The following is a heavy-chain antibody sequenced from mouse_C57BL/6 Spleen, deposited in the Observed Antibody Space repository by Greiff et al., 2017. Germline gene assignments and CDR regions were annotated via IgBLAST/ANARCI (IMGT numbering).Heavy chain of an antibody. D-gene: IGHD2-10*01. V-gene: IGHV1-55*01. Sequence: QVQLQQPGAELVKPGASVKMSCTASGYTFTSYWITWVKQRPGQGLEWIGDIYPGSGSTNYNEKFKSKATLTVDTSSSTVYLQLSGLTSEDSAVYYCARGNLLLDYWGQGTTLTVSS. J-gene: IGHJ2*01. CDR2: IYPGSGST. CDR3: ARGNLLLDY. CDR1: GYTFTSYW.